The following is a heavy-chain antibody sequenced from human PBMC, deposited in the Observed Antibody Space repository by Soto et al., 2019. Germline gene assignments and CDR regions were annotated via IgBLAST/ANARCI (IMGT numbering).Heavy chain of an antibody. D-gene: IGHD3-10*01. CDR1: GFTFSNYG. CDR2: ISGSGGST. Sequence: GGSLRLSCAASGFTFSNYGMSWVRQAPGKGLDWVSSISGSGGSTYYADSVKGRFTISRDNSKNTLFLQMNRLRAEDTAMYYFAKDFRAIGGSENNGWFDPWGQGTLVTVSS. V-gene: IGHV3-23*01. J-gene: IGHJ5*02. CDR3: AKDFRAIGGSENNGWFDP.